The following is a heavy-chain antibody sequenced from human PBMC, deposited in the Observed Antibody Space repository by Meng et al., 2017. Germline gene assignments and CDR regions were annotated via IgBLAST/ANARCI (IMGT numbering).Heavy chain of an antibody. CDR2: IDSDGSST. V-gene: IGHV3-74*01. CDR3: AGGGNWFHP. Sequence: EVQLVESGGGVGQPGGSLRLSCAASGFTFSDYWMHCVRQGPGKGLVLVSRIDSDGSSTTYADSVKGRFTISRDNAKDTVYLQMNSLRTEDTAVYYCAGGGNWFHPWGQGTLVTVSS. CDR1: GFTFSDYW. J-gene: IGHJ5*02.